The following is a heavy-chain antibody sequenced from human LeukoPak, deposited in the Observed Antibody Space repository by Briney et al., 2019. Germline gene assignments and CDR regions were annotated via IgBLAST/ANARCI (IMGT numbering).Heavy chain of an antibody. V-gene: IGHV3-23*01. CDR2: ITGSGGRT. J-gene: IGHJ4*02. D-gene: IGHD2-21*01. Sequence: GGSLRLSCAASGFTFSSYAMNWVRQAPGKGLEWVSAITGSGGRTYYADSVKGRFTISRDSSKNTLFLQMNRLRPEDAAVYYCAKAPVTTCRGAYCYPFDYWGQGTLVTVSS. CDR1: GFTFSSYA. CDR3: AKAPVTTCRGAYCYPFDY.